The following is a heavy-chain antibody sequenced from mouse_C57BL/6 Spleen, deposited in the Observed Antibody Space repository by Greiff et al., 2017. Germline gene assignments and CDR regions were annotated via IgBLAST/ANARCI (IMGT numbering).Heavy chain of an antibody. CDR2: FYPGSGSI. V-gene: IGHV1-62-2*01. CDR3: ARHGPMVTTEEKAMDY. Sequence: VMLVESGAELVKPGASVKLSCKASGYTFTEYTIHWVKQRSGQGLEWIGWFYPGSGSIKYNEKFKDKATLTADKSSSTVYMELSRLTAEDSAVYFCARHGPMVTTEEKAMDYWGQGTSVTVSS. J-gene: IGHJ4*01. D-gene: IGHD2-2*01. CDR1: GYTFTEYT.